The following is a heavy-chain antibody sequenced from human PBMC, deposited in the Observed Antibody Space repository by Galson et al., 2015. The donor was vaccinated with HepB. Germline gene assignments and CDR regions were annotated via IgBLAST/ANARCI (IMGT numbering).Heavy chain of an antibody. CDR1: GGTFSSYA. Sequence: SVKVSCKASGGTFSSYAISWVRQAPGQGLEWMGGIIPIFGTANYAQKFQGRVTITADGSTSTAYMELSSLRSEDTAVYYCARDLGALFPDGLTYYYGMDVWGQGTTVTVSS. CDR3: ARDLGALFPDGLTYYYGMDV. D-gene: IGHD3-9*01. J-gene: IGHJ6*02. V-gene: IGHV1-69*13. CDR2: IIPIFGTA.